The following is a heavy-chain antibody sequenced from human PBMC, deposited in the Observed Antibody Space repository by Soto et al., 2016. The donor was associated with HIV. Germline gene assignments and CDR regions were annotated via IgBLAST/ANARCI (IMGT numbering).Heavy chain of an antibody. D-gene: IGHD6-19*01. V-gene: IGHV3-64*07. CDR2: INSIGDST. CDR3: ARATTVAGTLNDF. J-gene: IGHJ4*01. Sequence: EVQLVQSGGGLVQPGGSLRLSCAASGFNFNNYAMHWVRQAPGKKLEYVSAINSIGDSTYYADSVKGGFSMSRDNSKNSLFLQMDSLTTEDTAIYYCARATTVAGTLNDFWGQGILVTVSS. CDR1: GFNFNNYA.